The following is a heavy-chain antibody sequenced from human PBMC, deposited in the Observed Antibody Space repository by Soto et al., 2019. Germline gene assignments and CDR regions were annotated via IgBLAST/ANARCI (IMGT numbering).Heavy chain of an antibody. Sequence: ASVKVSCKASGYTFTAYFMHWVRQAPGQGLEWMGIVNPRGGSTDYAQRFQGRIAMTWDTSTSTVYMELSRLRSDDTAVYYCARAPYSSSSFFFDFWGQGTPVTVSS. CDR3: ARAPYSSSSFFFDF. V-gene: IGHV1-46*01. J-gene: IGHJ4*02. D-gene: IGHD6-6*01. CDR2: VNPRGGST. CDR1: GYTFTAYF.